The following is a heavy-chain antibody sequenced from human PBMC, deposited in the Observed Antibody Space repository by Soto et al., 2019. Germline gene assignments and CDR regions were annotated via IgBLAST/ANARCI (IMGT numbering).Heavy chain of an antibody. CDR2: ISGGDGTT. Sequence: EVQLLESGGGLVQPGGSLRLSCAASGFTFSRYGMTWVRQAPGKGLEWVSAISGGDGTTYYADSVKGRFTISRDNSKSTLYLRMNSLRAEDTAVYYCSGPGGYSYGYGYGMDVWGQGTTVTVSS. CDR3: SGPGGYSYGYGYGMDV. V-gene: IGHV3-23*01. J-gene: IGHJ6*02. CDR1: GFTFSRYG. D-gene: IGHD5-18*01.